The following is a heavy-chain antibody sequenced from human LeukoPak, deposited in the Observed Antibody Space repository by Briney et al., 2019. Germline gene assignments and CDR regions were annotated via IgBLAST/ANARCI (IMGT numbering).Heavy chain of an antibody. V-gene: IGHV4-34*01. J-gene: IGHJ4*02. D-gene: IGHD4-17*01. Sequence: PSETLSLTCAVYGGSFSGYYWSWIRQPPGKGLEWIGEINHSGSTNYNPSLKSRVTISVDTSKNQFSLKLSSVTAADTAVYYCARGGDDYGDYVNPVGRYYFDYWGQGTLVTVSS. CDR1: GGSFSGYY. CDR2: INHSGST. CDR3: ARGGDDYGDYVNPVGRYYFDY.